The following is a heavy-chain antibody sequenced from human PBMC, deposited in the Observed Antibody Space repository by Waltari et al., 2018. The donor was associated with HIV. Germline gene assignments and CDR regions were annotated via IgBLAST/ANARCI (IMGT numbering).Heavy chain of an antibody. CDR1: GFGFGVYG. D-gene: IGHD3-16*01. Sequence: QVQLVESGGGVVQSGRSLSLSCAASGFGFGVYGMHWVRQAPGKGLEWVASIWPDGSITDYLDSVKGRFTISRDNSKKTLYLEMNSLRAEDTALYFCARDSQAANDSLDCWGQGTLVTVSS. CDR3: ARDSQAANDSLDC. V-gene: IGHV3-33*01. CDR2: IWPDGSIT. J-gene: IGHJ4*02.